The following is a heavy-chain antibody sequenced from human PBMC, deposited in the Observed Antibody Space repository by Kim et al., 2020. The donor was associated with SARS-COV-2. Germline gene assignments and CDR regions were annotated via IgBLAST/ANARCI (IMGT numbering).Heavy chain of an antibody. CDR1: GGSFSGYY. CDR2: INHSGST. CDR3: ARRVRGYCSSTSCPPNFERGGYYYYMDV. V-gene: IGHV4-34*01. Sequence: SETLSLTCAVYGGSFSGYYWSWIRQPPGKGLEWIGEINHSGSTNYNPSLKSRVTISVDTSKNQFSLKLSSVTAADTAVYYCARRVRGYCSSTSCPPNFERGGYYYYMDVWGKGTTVTVSS. J-gene: IGHJ6*03. D-gene: IGHD2-2*01.